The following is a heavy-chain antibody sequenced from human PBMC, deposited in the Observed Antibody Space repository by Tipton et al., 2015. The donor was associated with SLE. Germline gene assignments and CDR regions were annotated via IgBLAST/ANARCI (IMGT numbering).Heavy chain of an antibody. V-gene: IGHV3-7*01. CDR1: GFTFSSYA. CDR3: ARGQWLVD. CDR2: IKGDGSEK. J-gene: IGHJ4*02. D-gene: IGHD6-19*01. Sequence: SLRLSCAASGFTFSSYAMTWVRQAPGKGLEWVANIKGDGSEKYYVDSVKGRFTISRDNAKNSLSLQMNSLRVEDTAFYYCARGQWLVDWGQGTLVSASS.